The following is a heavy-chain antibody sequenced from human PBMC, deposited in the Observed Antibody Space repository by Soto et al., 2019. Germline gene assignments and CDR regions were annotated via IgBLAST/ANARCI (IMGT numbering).Heavy chain of an antibody. V-gene: IGHV4-30-4*01. J-gene: IGHJ5*02. D-gene: IGHD6-6*01. Sequence: QVQLQESGPGLVKPSQTLSLTCTVSGGSISSGDYYWSWIRQPPGKGLEWIGYIYYSGSTYYNPLLKSRVTISVDTSKDQFSLKLSSVTAADTAVYYCARERPDGARLDPWGQGTLVTVSS. CDR1: GGSISSGDYY. CDR2: IYYSGST. CDR3: ARERPDGARLDP.